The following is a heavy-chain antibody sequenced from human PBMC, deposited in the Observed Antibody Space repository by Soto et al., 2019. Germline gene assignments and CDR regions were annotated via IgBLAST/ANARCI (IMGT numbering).Heavy chain of an antibody. CDR1: GYTFTSYD. D-gene: IGHD3-9*01. V-gene: IGHV1-8*01. CDR2: MNPNSGNT. J-gene: IGHJ6*02. Sequence: QVQLVQSGAEVKKPGASVKVSCKASGYTFTSYDINWVRQATGQGLEWMGWMNPNSGNTGYAQKFQGRVTMTRNTSISTAYMELSSLRSEDTAVYYCARGIDWLLQNVYYGMDVWGQGTTVTVSS. CDR3: ARGIDWLLQNVYYGMDV.